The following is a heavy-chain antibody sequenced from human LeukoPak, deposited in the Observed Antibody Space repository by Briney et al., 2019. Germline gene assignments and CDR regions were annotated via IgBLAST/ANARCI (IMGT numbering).Heavy chain of an antibody. J-gene: IGHJ4*02. D-gene: IGHD6-19*01. CDR3: ARGAVAAPDYYFDY. V-gene: IGHV1-18*01. Sequence: ASVKVSCKASGYTFASYGISWVRQAPGQGLEWVRWISAYNGNTNYAQKLQGRVTMTTDTSTSTAYMELRSLRSDDTAVYYCARGAVAAPDYYFDYWGQGTLVTVSS. CDR2: ISAYNGNT. CDR1: GYTFASYG.